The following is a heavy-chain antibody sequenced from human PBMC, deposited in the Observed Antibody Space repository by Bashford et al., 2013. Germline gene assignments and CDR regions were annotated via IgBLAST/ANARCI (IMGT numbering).Heavy chain of an antibody. CDR2: ITGGGAQT. Sequence: GSLRLSCVVSGFKFSDYAMSWVRQAPGKGLEWVSGITGGGAQTYYADSVKGRFTISRDNSKNTVFLQMNGLRVEDTAKYYCAKDQGKWITGAPTALSGGYFDSWGQGNPG. J-gene: IGHJ4*02. CDR1: GFKFSDYA. CDR3: AKDQGKWITGAPTALSGGYFDS. V-gene: IGHV3-23*01. D-gene: IGHD5-12*01.